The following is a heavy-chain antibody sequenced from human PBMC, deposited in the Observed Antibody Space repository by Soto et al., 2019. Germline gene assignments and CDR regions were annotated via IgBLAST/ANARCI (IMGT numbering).Heavy chain of an antibody. V-gene: IGHV3-23*01. CDR3: AKEIAGYYYDSSGPFH. CDR2: ISGSGGST. Sequence: PGGSLRLSCAASGFTFSSYAMSWVRQAPGKGLEWVSAISGSGGSTYYADSVKGRFTISRDNSKNTLYLQMNSLRAEDTAVYYCAKEIAGYYYDSSGPFHWGQGTLVTVSS. CDR1: GFTFSSYA. D-gene: IGHD3-22*01. J-gene: IGHJ4*02.